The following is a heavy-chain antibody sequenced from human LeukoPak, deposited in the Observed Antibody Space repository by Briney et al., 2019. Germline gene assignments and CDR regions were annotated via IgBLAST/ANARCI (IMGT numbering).Heavy chain of an antibody. D-gene: IGHD6-13*01. V-gene: IGHV1-2*02. CDR3: ARDGLASSWYPYYYYMDV. J-gene: IGHJ6*03. Sequence: GASVKVSCKASGYTFTGYYMHWVRQAPGQGLEWMGWINPNSGGTNYAQKFQGRVTMTRDTSISTAYMELSRLRSDDTAVYYCARDGLASSWYPYYYYMDVGGKGTTVTVSS. CDR2: INPNSGGT. CDR1: GYTFTGYY.